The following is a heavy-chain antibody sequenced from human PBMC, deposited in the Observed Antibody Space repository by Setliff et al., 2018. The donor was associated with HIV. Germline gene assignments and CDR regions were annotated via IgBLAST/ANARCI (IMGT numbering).Heavy chain of an antibody. J-gene: IGHJ6*03. CDR3: ARGVGDYFDYAWSTYLLGYYMDV. V-gene: IGHV4-4*07. CDR2: IYDSGST. Sequence: SETLSLTCTVSGGSIGGFYSNWIRQSAGKRLQWNGRIYDSGSTKYNPSLKSRLTMSLDTSKNQFTLNLDSVTAADTAVFYWARGVGDYFDYAWSTYLLGYYMDVWGKGIPVTVSS. D-gene: IGHD3-16*01. CDR1: GGSIGGFY.